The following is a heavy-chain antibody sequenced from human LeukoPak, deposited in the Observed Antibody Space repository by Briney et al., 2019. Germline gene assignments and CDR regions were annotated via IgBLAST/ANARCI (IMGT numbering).Heavy chain of an antibody. CDR2: ISYDGSNK. CDR1: GFTFSSYG. Sequence: PGGSLRLSCAASGFTFSSYGMHWVRQAPGKGLEWVAVISYDGSNKYCADSVKGRFTISRDYSKNTLYLQMNSLRAEDTAVYYCAKWVESSGRYFDYWGQGTLVTVSS. CDR3: AKWVESSGRYFDY. D-gene: IGHD3-3*01. V-gene: IGHV3-30*18. J-gene: IGHJ4*02.